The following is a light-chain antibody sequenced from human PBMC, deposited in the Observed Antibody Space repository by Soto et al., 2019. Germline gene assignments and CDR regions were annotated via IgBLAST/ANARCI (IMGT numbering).Light chain of an antibody. V-gene: IGLV3-21*02. CDR3: HVWDIRSDTYL. J-gene: IGLJ1*01. CDR1: NIASKS. CDR2: DDS. Sequence: SYELTQPPSVSVAPGQTARITCGGNNIASKSVHWYQQRPGQAPVLVLYDDSNRTSGIPERFSGSNSGSTATLTISSVEAGDEADDFCHVWDIRSDTYLFGTGTKLTVL.